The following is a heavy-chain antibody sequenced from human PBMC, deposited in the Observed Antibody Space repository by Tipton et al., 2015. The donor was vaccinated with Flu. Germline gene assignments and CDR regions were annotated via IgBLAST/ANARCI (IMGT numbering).Heavy chain of an antibody. CDR3: AVMVRGVDEVWFAP. J-gene: IGHJ5*02. V-gene: IGHV1-18*01. CDR1: GYTFTSYG. CDR2: ISAYNGNT. Sequence: QLVQSGAEVKKPGASVKVSCKASGYTFTSYGISWVRQAPGQGLEWMGWISAYNGNTNYAQKLQGRVTMTTDTSTSTAYMELRSLRSDDTAVYYCAVMVRGVDEVWFAPWGQGTLVTVSS. D-gene: IGHD3-10*01.